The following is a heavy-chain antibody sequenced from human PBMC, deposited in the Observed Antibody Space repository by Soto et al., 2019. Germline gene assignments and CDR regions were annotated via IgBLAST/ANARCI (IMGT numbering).Heavy chain of an antibody. J-gene: IGHJ5*02. D-gene: IGHD5-12*01. CDR2: ISARGGSS. V-gene: IGHV3-23*01. Sequence: DVQLLESGGGLVQPGGSLRLSCAASGFSFSSYAMVWVRQAPGKGLEWVAVISARGGSSYFADSVKGRFTLSRDNSKTVLSLEMTSLRAEDTAIYFCAKGSIEYSASVDTWGQGTLVVVSS. CDR1: GFSFSSYA. CDR3: AKGSIEYSASVDT.